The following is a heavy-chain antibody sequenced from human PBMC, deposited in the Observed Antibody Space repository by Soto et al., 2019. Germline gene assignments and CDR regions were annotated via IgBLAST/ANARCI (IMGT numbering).Heavy chain of an antibody. CDR3: ARVSNTCEDDY. CDR2: ISRGSDTI. Sequence: EVQLVESGGGLVQPGGSLRLSCVVSGFTFSDYGVNWVRQAPGKGLEWVSYISRGSDTIYYADSVKGRFTISRDNAKNSLFLQMNSLRDEDTALYYCARVSNTCEDDYWGQGTLVPVSS. J-gene: IGHJ4*02. CDR1: GFTFSDYG. V-gene: IGHV3-48*02.